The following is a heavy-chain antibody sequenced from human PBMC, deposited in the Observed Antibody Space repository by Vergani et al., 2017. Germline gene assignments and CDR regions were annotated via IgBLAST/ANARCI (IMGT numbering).Heavy chain of an antibody. CDR3: AKATTVSGYAMDV. J-gene: IGHJ6*02. CDR2: IYSGGST. CDR1: GFTVSSNY. V-gene: IGHV3-53*01. D-gene: IGHD1-26*01. Sequence: EVQLVESGGGLIQPGGSLRLSCAASGFTVSSNYMSWVRQAPGKGLEWVSVIYSGGSTYYADSVKGRFTISRDNSKNSLYLQMNSLRTEDTALYYCAKATTVSGYAMDVWGQGTTVTVSS.